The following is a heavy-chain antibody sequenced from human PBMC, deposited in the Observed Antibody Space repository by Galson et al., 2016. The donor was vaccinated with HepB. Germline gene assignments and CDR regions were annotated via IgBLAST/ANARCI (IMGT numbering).Heavy chain of an antibody. CDR3: AREVEGLDV. V-gene: IGHV3-21*01. J-gene: IGHJ6*02. Sequence: SLRLSCAASGFNFRTSVMNWVRQAPGKGLEWVSSITSSGNYIQYADSLKGRFTISRDNARTSLYLQMNSLRAEDTAVYYCAREVEGLDVWGQGTTVTVSS. CDR2: ITSSGNYI. CDR1: GFNFRTSV.